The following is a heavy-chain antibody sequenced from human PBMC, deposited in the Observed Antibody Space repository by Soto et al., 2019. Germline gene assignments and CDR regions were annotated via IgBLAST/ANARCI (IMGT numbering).Heavy chain of an antibody. CDR2: IYYLGST. CDR3: ARDGYDGSGSPYPAY. D-gene: IGHD3-10*01. J-gene: IGHJ4*02. V-gene: IGHV4-59*01. Sequence: SETLSLTCIVSGGSMSEYFCSWIRQSPGKGLEWIGYIYYLGSTDYNPSLKSRVTISVDTSKRQFSLRLTSVTAADTAVYYCARDGYDGSGSPYPAYWGPGTQVTVSS. CDR1: GGSMSEYF.